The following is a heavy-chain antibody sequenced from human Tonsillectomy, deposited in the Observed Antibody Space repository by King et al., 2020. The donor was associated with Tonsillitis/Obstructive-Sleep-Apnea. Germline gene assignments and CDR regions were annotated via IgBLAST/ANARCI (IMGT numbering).Heavy chain of an antibody. CDR2: IIPIFGIA. J-gene: IGHJ6*02. V-gene: IGHV1-69*17. Sequence: QLVQSGAEVKKPGSSVKVSCKASGGTFSSYAITWVRQAPGQGLEWMGGIIPIFGIANYAQKFQGRVTITADKSTSTAYMELSSLRSQDTAVYYCARPITGTKDDYYYGMDVWGQGTTVTVSS. CDR3: ARPITGTKDDYYYGMDV. CDR1: GGTFSSYA. D-gene: IGHD1-7*01.